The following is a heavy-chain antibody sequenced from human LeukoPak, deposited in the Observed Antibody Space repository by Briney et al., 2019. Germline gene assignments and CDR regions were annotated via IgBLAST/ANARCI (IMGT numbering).Heavy chain of an antibody. CDR2: IYYSGST. Sequence: PSQTLSLTCTVSGGAISSGGYYWGWIRAHPGKGLEWVGDIYYSGSTYYNPSLTSRVNISVGTSKNQFSLNLSSVTAADTAVYYCARSVRDMGVAMAASRGWYFDLWGRGTLVTVSS. J-gene: IGHJ2*01. D-gene: IGHD2-21*01. V-gene: IGHV4-31*03. CDR3: ARSVRDMGVAMAASRGWYFDL. CDR1: GGAISSGGYY.